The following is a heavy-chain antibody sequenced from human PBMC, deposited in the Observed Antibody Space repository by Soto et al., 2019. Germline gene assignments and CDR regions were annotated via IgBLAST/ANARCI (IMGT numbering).Heavy chain of an antibody. Sequence: SETQSLTCTVSGGSISSYDWSWIRQPPGKGLEWIGYIYYSGSTNYNPSLKSRVTISVDTSKNQFSLKLSSVTAADTALYYCAREDYYDSSGFGLWGRGTLVTVSS. CDR2: IYYSGST. CDR1: GGSISSYD. J-gene: IGHJ4*02. CDR3: AREDYYDSSGFGL. D-gene: IGHD3-22*01. V-gene: IGHV4-59*01.